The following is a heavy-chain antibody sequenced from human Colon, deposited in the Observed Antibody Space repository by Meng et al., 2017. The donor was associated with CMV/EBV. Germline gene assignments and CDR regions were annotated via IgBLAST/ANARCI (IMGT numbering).Heavy chain of an antibody. Sequence: GESLKISCAASGFTFSNYAMTWVRQAPGTGLEWVSTICGCGHSTHYADSVKGRFTISRDNSKNTLYLQMNSLRAEDTAVYYCATGSYYDFWSGYSRNYYYYGMDVWGQGTTVTVSS. J-gene: IGHJ6*02. CDR3: ATGSYYDFWSGYSRNYYYYGMDV. D-gene: IGHD3-3*01. V-gene: IGHV3-23*01. CDR1: GFTFSNYA. CDR2: ICGCGHST.